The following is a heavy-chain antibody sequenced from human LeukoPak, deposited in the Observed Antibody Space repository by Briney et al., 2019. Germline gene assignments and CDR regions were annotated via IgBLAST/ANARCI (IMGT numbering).Heavy chain of an antibody. CDR3: VCHVVLSMGYHYGLDV. CDR2: IKEDGSEK. CDR1: GFTFSDNW. V-gene: IGHV3-7*02. J-gene: IGHJ6*02. D-gene: IGHD2-21*01. Sequence: PGGSLRLSCAGSGFTFSDNWITWVRQAPGKGLEWVSDIKEDGSEKYYVDSVKGRFTISRDNAKNSLYLQMNSLRVEDTAPYYCVCHVVLSMGYHYGLDVWGQGTTVTVSS.